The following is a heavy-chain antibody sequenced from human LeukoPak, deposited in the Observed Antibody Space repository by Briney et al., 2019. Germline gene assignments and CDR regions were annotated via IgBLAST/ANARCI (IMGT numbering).Heavy chain of an antibody. Sequence: SETLSLTCTVSGGSISSGDYYWSWIRQPPGKGLEWSGYIYYSGSTYYNPSLKSRVTISVGTSKNQFSLKLSSVTAADTAVYYCATYGPQYFQHWGQGTLVTVSS. CDR3: ATYGPQYFQH. V-gene: IGHV4-30-4*08. CDR2: IYYSGST. D-gene: IGHD4-17*01. CDR1: GGSISSGDYY. J-gene: IGHJ1*01.